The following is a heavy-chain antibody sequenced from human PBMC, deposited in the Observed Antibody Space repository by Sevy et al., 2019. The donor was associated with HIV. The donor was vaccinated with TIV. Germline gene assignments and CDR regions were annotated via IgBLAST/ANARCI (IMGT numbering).Heavy chain of an antibody. CDR2: IGTLLDT. V-gene: IGHV3-13*01. Sequence: GGSLRLSCAASGFTFSTYDMHWVRQVAGEGLEWVSDIGTLLDTYYAASVKGRFIISRDNAKNSLFLQMNSLRAGDTAIYYCARACTAAGYKSGPIDAFDVWGQGTVVTVSS. J-gene: IGHJ3*01. D-gene: IGHD6-13*01. CDR1: GFTFSTYD. CDR3: ARACTAAGYKSGPIDAFDV.